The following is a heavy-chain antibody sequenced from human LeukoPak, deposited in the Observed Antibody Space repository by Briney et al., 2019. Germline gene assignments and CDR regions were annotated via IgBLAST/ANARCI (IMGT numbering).Heavy chain of an antibody. CDR3: ARDQEGASDSKPQYYRFGLDV. CDR1: GFTFSTYS. J-gene: IGHJ6*02. D-gene: IGHD1-26*01. Sequence: PGGSLRLSCAASGFTFSTYSMNWVRQAPGKGLEWVSSIGSSSRYIYYADSVKGRFTISRDNAKNSLYLQMNSLRAEDTAVYYCARDQEGASDSKPQYYRFGLDVWGQGTTVTVS. V-gene: IGHV3-21*01. CDR2: IGSSSRYI.